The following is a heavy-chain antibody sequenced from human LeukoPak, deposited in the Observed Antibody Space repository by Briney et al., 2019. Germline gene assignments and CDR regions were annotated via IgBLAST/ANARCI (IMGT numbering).Heavy chain of an antibody. CDR3: AKDIGAAGTDF. J-gene: IGHJ4*02. D-gene: IGHD6-13*01. V-gene: IGHV3-33*06. CDR1: GFTFSSYG. CDR2: IWYDGSNK. Sequence: GRSLRLSCAASGFTFSSYGMHWVRQAPGKGLEWVAVIWYDGSNKYYADSVKGRFTISRDNSKNTLYLQMNSLRAEATAVYYCAKDIGAAGTDFWGQGTLVTVSS.